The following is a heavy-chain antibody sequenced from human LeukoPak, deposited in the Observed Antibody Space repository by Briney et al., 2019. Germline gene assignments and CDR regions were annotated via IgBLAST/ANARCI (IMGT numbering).Heavy chain of an antibody. V-gene: IGHV1-8*01. CDR2: MNPNSGNT. CDR3: ASARLRRAGYYFDY. J-gene: IGHJ4*02. Sequence: RASVKVSCKASGYTFTSYDINWVRQATEQGLEWMGWMNPNSGNTGYAQKFQGRVTMTRDTSTSTVYMELSSLRSEDTAVYYCASARLRRAGYYFDYWGQGTLVTVSS. D-gene: IGHD3-10*01. CDR1: GYTFTSYD.